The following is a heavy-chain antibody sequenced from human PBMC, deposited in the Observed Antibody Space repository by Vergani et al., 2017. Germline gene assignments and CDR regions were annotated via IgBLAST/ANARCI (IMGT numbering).Heavy chain of an antibody. V-gene: IGHV1-69*01. CDR1: GGIFSGYS. J-gene: IGHJ6*03. CDR2: IIPVFGSV. Sequence: QVQLVQSGTELKEPGSSVKVSCKASGGIFSGYSITWVRQAPGQGLECMGGIIPVFGSVHYAQKFKDRVTITADEIMTTAYMELSSLRSKDTADYYCARRSPYCSSTXYQIHYYYYYMDVWGKGTTVTVSS. D-gene: IGHD2-2*01. CDR3: ARRSPYCSSTXYQIHYYYYYMDV.